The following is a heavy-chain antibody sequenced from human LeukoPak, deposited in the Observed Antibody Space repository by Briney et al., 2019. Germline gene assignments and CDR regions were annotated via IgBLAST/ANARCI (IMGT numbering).Heavy chain of an antibody. CDR1: GFTFTNYA. J-gene: IGHJ4*02. Sequence: GSLRLSCTASGFTFTNYAMSWVRQSPGKGLEWIGNLYYSGSTYYNPSLKSRVTISEDTSNNQFSLKLSSVTAADTAVYYCARQHSSGWLLDYWGQGTLVTVSS. CDR2: LYYSGST. CDR3: ARQHSSGWLLDY. D-gene: IGHD6-19*01. V-gene: IGHV4-39*01.